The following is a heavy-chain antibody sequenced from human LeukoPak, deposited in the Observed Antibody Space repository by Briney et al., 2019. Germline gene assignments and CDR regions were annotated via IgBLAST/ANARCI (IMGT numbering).Heavy chain of an antibody. CDR3: AREPRRAIFGVVNKNWFDP. CDR2: IYYSGST. Sequence: SETLSLTCTVSGGSISSSSYYWGWTRQPPGKGLEWIGSIYYSGSTYYNPSLKSRVTISVDTSKNQFSLKLSSVTAADTAVYYCAREPRRAIFGVVNKNWFDPWGQGTLVTVSS. CDR1: GGSISSSSYY. J-gene: IGHJ5*02. V-gene: IGHV4-39*07. D-gene: IGHD3-3*01.